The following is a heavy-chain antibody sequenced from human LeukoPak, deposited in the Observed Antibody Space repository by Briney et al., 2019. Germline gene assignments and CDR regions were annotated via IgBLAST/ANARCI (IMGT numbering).Heavy chain of an antibody. CDR1: GFSFSTYA. Sequence: GGSLRLSCVASGFSFSTYAMNWVRQAPGKGLEWVSGIGGSGTTTYYADSMKGRFTISRDNSKNTLYLQMNSLRAEDTAVYYCAKEDSGWYNYNDYWGQGTLVTVSS. V-gene: IGHV3-23*01. CDR2: IGGSGTTT. CDR3: AKEDSGWYNYNDY. J-gene: IGHJ4*02. D-gene: IGHD6-19*01.